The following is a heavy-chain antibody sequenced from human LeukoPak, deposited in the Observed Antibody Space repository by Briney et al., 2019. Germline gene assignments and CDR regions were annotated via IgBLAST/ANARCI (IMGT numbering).Heavy chain of an antibody. CDR3: AIDYCRSRYYGMDV. CDR2: LNADGSSA. V-gene: IGHV3-74*01. D-gene: IGHD2-15*01. Sequence: GGSLRLSCAASGFTLSNYWMHWVRQAPGKGLVWVSRLNADGSSASYADSVKGRFTISRDNAKNTLYLQMNSLRAEDTAMYYCAIDYCRSRYYGMDVWGQGTTVTVSS. CDR1: GFTLSNYW. J-gene: IGHJ6*02.